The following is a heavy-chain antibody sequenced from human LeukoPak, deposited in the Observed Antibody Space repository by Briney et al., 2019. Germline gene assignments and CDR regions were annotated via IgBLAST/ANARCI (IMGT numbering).Heavy chain of an antibody. J-gene: IGHJ4*02. CDR3: ARAGGYYGSGSYYIYYFDY. CDR2: IYYSGST. Sequence: SQTLSLTCTVSGGSISSGGYYWSWIRQHPGKGLEWIGYIYYSGSTYYNPSLKSRVTISVDTSKNQLSLKLSSVTAADTAVYYCARAGGYYGSGSYYIYYFDYWGQGTLVTVSS. D-gene: IGHD3-10*01. V-gene: IGHV4-31*03. CDR1: GGSISSGGYY.